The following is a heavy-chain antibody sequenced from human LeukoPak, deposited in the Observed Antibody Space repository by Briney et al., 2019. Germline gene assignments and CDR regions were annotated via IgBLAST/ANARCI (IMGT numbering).Heavy chain of an antibody. Sequence: SETLSLTCAVSGGSISSSNWWSWVRQPPGKGLEWIGEIYHSGSTYYNPSLKSRVTISVDTSKNQFSLKLSSVTAADTAVYYCARAQGLVSYDSSGYYSHFDYWGQGTLVTVSS. V-gene: IGHV4-4*02. CDR3: ARAQGLVSYDSSGYYSHFDY. J-gene: IGHJ4*02. CDR2: IYHSGST. D-gene: IGHD3-22*01. CDR1: GGSISSSNW.